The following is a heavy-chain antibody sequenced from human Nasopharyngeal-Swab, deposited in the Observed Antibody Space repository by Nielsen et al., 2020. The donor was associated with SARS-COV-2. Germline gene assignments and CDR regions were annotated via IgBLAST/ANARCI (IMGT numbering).Heavy chain of an antibody. V-gene: IGHV3-30*04. CDR2: ISYDGSNK. Sequence: GRQAPGKGLEWGAVISYDGSNKYYADSVKGRFTISRDNSKNTLYLQMNSLRAEDTAVYYCARGTLRLDIVVVPAVYFDYWGQGTLVTVSS. CDR3: ARGTLRLDIVVVPAVYFDY. J-gene: IGHJ4*02. D-gene: IGHD2-2*03.